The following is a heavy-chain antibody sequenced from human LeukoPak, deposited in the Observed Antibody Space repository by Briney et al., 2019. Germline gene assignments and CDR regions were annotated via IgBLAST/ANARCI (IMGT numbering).Heavy chain of an antibody. V-gene: IGHV1-69*13. D-gene: IGHD5-18*01. Sequence: SVKVSCKASGGTFSSYAISWVRQAPGQGLEWMGGIIPIFGTANYALKFQGRVTITADESTSTAYMELSSLRSEDTAVYYCATGEDTAMVAAFDYWGQGTLVTVSS. CDR2: IIPIFGTA. CDR1: GGTFSSYA. CDR3: ATGEDTAMVAAFDY. J-gene: IGHJ4*02.